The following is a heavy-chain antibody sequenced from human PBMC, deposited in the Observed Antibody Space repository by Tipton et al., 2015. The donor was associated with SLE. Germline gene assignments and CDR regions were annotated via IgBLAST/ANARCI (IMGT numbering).Heavy chain of an antibody. J-gene: IGHJ4*02. Sequence: TLSLTCTVSGGSISSGGYYWSWIRQHPGKGLEWIGYIYYSGSTYYNPSLKSRVTISVDTPKNQFSLKLSSVTAADTAVYYCASRPRGIRPIDYWGQGTLVTVSS. CDR1: GGSISSGGYY. CDR3: ASRPRGIRPIDY. CDR2: IYYSGST. V-gene: IGHV4-31*03. D-gene: IGHD3-16*01.